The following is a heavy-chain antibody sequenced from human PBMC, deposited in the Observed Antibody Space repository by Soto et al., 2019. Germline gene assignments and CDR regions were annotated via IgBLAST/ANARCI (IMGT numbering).Heavy chain of an antibody. CDR2: LYYGRSA. Sequence: QVQLQESGPGLVKPSETLSLTCAVSGDSISSYYCMWIRQPPGKGLESIGYLYYGRSANYNPSPKSQVTVSEDTSTNQCSLTLSSMTAADTAVYYCALRSMAVVPEYWGQGNLVTVSS. J-gene: IGHJ4*02. D-gene: IGHD3-22*01. CDR1: GDSISSYY. V-gene: IGHV4-59*12. CDR3: ALRSMAVVPEY.